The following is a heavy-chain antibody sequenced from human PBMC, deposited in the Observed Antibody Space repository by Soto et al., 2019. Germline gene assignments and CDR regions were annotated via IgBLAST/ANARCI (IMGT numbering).Heavy chain of an antibody. CDR1: GFTFSSYW. CDR2: INSDGSST. CDR3: ARDQCGYYSFWFDP. V-gene: IGHV3-74*01. Sequence: EVQLVESGGGLVQPGGSLRLSCAASGFTFSSYWMHWVRQAPGKGLVWVSRINSDGSSTSYADSVKGRFTLSRDNDKNTLYLQMNSLRAEDTAVYYCARDQCGYYSFWFDPWGQGTLVTVSS. D-gene: IGHD3-22*01. J-gene: IGHJ5*02.